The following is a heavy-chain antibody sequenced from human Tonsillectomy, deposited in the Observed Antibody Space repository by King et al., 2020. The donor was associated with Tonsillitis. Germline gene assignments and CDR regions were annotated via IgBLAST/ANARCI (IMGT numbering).Heavy chain of an antibody. Sequence: SMHWVRHAPGKRLEWVAVTSYDGNNKYYADSVKGRFTISRDNSKNTLYLQMNSLRAEDSAVYYCAKNGEDEDRTMDDNGGSYWGQGTLVTVSS. D-gene: IGHD5-18*01. CDR3: AKNGEDEDRTMDDNGGSY. CDR2: TSYDGNNK. V-gene: IGHV3-30*18. J-gene: IGHJ4*02. CDR1: S.